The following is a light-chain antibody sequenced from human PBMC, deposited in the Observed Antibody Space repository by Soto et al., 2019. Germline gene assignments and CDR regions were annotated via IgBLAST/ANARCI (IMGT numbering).Light chain of an antibody. J-gene: IGKJ2*01. V-gene: IGKV3-15*01. CDR3: QQYNSWLYT. Sequence: EIVMTQSPATLSVSPGERATLSCRASQSVGSDLAWYQQKPGQAPRLLIYAASTRATAIPARSSGSGSGTEFTLTISSLQSEDFAVYYCQQYNSWLYTFGQGTKVDIK. CDR2: AAS. CDR1: QSVGSD.